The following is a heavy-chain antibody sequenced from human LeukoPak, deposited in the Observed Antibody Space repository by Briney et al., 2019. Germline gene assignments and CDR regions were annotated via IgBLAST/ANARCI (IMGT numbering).Heavy chain of an antibody. J-gene: IGHJ5*02. V-gene: IGHV3-23*01. Sequence: PGGSLRLSCAASGFTFSSYAMSWVRQAPGKGLEWVSAISGSGGSTYYADSVKGRFTISRDNSKNTLHLQMNSLRAEDTAVYYCAKVPDYTQTPHWFDPWGQGTLVTVSS. CDR2: ISGSGGST. D-gene: IGHD4-11*01. CDR1: GFTFSSYA. CDR3: AKVPDYTQTPHWFDP.